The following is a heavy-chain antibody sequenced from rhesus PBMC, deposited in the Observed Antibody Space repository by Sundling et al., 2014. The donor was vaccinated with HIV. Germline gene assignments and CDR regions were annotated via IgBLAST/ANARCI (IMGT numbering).Heavy chain of an antibody. CDR3: ATTSSYINWSFDF. Sequence: EVQLVESGGGLAKPGGSLRLSCAASGFTFSVFYMDWVRQAPGKGLEWVSRISNGGGSAWYADSVKGRFTVSRENAKNTLYLQMDSLRTEDTAVYYCATTSSYINWSFDFWGQGVLVTVSS. J-gene: IGHJ4*01. V-gene: IGHV3-178*01. CDR1: GFTFSVFY. CDR2: ISNGGGSA. D-gene: IGHD6-13*01.